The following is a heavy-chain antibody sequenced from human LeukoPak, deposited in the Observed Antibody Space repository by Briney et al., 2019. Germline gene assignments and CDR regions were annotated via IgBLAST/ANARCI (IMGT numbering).Heavy chain of an antibody. Sequence: GGSLRLSCAASGFTFSSYAMSWVRQAPGKGLEWASAISGSGGSTYYADSVKGRFTISRDNSKNTLYLQMNSLRAEDTAVYYCAKDLGRDCSGGSCYLNWFDPWGQGTLVTVSS. D-gene: IGHD2-15*01. V-gene: IGHV3-23*01. CDR3: AKDLGRDCSGGSCYLNWFDP. J-gene: IGHJ5*02. CDR1: GFTFSSYA. CDR2: ISGSGGST.